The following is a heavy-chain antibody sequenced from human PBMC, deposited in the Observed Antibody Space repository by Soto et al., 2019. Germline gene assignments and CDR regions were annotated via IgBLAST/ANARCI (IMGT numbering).Heavy chain of an antibody. J-gene: IGHJ4*02. CDR2: INAGNGNT. CDR3: AGGDPAAAYFDY. CDR1: VYTFTSYA. V-gene: IGHV1-3*01. Sequence: QVQLVQSGAEVKKPGASVKVSCKASVYTFTSYAMHWVRQAPGQRLEWMGWINAGNGNTKYSQKFQGRVTITRDTSASTAYMELSSLRSEDTAVYYCAGGDPAAAYFDYWGQGTLVTVSS. D-gene: IGHD2-2*01.